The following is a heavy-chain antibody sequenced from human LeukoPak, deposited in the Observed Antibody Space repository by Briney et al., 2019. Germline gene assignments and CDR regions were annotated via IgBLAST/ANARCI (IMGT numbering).Heavy chain of an antibody. J-gene: IGHJ6*02. CDR2: TKDKANGYTI. CDR3: AKDLDCSGGSCFDYYYYYGMDV. V-gene: IGHV3-72*01. Sequence: PGGSLRLSCVVSGFTFSDHFIDWVRQAPGKGLEWVGRTKDKANGYTIEYAASVKGRFVIPRDDSRNSLHLQMNSLRTEDTAVYYCAKDLDCSGGSCFDYYYYYGMDVWGQGTTVTVSS. CDR1: GFTFSDHF. D-gene: IGHD2-15*01.